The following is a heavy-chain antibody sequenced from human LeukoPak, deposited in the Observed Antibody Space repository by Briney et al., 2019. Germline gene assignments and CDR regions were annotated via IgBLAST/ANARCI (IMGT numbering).Heavy chain of an antibody. CDR3: ATQGVTYARDYYYGMDV. CDR2: ISAYNGNT. CDR1: GYTFTSYG. D-gene: IGHD2-21*02. J-gene: IGHJ6*02. Sequence: ASVKVSCKASGYTFTSYGISWVRQAPGQGLEWMGWISAYNGNTNYAQKLQGRVTMTTDTSTSTAYMELRSLKSDDTAVYYCATQGVTYARDYYYGMDVWGQGTMVTVSS. V-gene: IGHV1-18*01.